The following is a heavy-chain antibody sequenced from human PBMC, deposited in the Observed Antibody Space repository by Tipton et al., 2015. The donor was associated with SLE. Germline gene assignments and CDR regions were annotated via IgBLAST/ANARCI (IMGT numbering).Heavy chain of an antibody. V-gene: IGHV3-38-3*01. Sequence: GSLRLSCAASGFTVSSNEMSWVRQAPGKGLEWVSSISGGSTYYADSRKGRFTISRDNSKNTVYLQMNSLRAEDTAVYYCARDGSGGYYYYAMDVWGQGTTVTVSS. CDR3: ARDGSGGYYYYAMDV. J-gene: IGHJ6*02. D-gene: IGHD3-10*01. CDR1: GFTVSSNE. CDR2: ISGGST.